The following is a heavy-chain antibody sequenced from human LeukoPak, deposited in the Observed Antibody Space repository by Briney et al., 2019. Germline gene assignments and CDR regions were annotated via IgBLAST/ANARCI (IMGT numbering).Heavy chain of an antibody. CDR3: ARHRVVPAAPGVELPDGYYYYMDV. J-gene: IGHJ6*03. CDR2: IHPGDSNA. V-gene: IGHV5-51*01. Sequence: GESLKISCKASGYSFTSYLIAWVRQMPGKGLEWMGIIHPGDSNARYSPSFQGQVTISADKSISTAYLQWSSLKASDTAMYYCARHRVVPAAPGVELPDGYYYYMDVWGKGTTVTVSS. D-gene: IGHD2-2*01. CDR1: GYSFTSYL.